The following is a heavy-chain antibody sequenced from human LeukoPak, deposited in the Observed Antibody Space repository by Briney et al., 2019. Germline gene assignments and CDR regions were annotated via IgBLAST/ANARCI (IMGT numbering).Heavy chain of an antibody. CDR2: VSYDGSSQ. V-gene: IGHV3-30-3*01. CDR1: GFPFTSYG. J-gene: IGHJ4*02. CDR3: ARDRIRNFDYMYYFDS. D-gene: IGHD3-9*01. Sequence: TGRSLRLSCAASGFPFTSYGIHWVRQAPGKGLEWVAFVSYDGSSQYYADSVKGRFTISRDNSKNTLYLQMNSLRAEDTAVYYCARDRIRNFDYMYYFDSWGQGTLVTVSS.